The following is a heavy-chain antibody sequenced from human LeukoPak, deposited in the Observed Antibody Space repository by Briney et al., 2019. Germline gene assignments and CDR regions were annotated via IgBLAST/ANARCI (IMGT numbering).Heavy chain of an antibody. CDR1: GFAFSDSW. J-gene: IGHJ4*02. Sequence: GGSLRLSCAASGFAFSDSWMTWIRQAPGKGLEWVAFIKGDGSAKKYVDSVKGRFTISRDNAKNSLYLQMNSLRVEDTAVYYCARDRSYGSGSLDIDYWGQGTLVTVSS. V-gene: IGHV3-7*01. CDR2: IKGDGSAK. D-gene: IGHD3-10*01. CDR3: ARDRSYGSGSLDIDY.